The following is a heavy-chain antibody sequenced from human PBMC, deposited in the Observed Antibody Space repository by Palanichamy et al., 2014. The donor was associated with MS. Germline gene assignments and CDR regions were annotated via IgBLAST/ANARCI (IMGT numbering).Heavy chain of an antibody. CDR1: GFTFSSYW. Sequence: EVQLVEVWGEALVXPGGSLRLSCAASGFTFSSYWMSWVRQAPGRGLEWVANIKQDGSEKYYGGPVKGRVTISRDNAKNSLYLQMNSLRAEDTAVYYCARDRTDYGGNTRGDYWGQGTLVTVSS. D-gene: IGHD4-23*01. J-gene: IGHJ4*02. CDR3: ARDRTDYGGNTRGDY. V-gene: IGHV3-7*01. CDR2: IKQDGSEK.